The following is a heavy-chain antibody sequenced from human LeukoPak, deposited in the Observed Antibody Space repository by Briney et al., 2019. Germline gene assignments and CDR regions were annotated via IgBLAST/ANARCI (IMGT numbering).Heavy chain of an antibody. CDR1: GGSISSYY. Sequence: PSETLSLTCTVSGGSISSYYWSWIRQPPGKGLEWIGYIYYSGSTNYNPSLKSRVTISVDTSKNQFSLKLSSVTAADTAVYYCARGPYDYGDYDWYFDLWGRGTLVTVSS. J-gene: IGHJ2*01. CDR3: ARGPYDYGDYDWYFDL. CDR2: IYYSGST. D-gene: IGHD4-17*01. V-gene: IGHV4-59*01.